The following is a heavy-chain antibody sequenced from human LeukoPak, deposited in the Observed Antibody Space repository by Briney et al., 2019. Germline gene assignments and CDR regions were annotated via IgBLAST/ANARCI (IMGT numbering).Heavy chain of an antibody. J-gene: IGHJ4*02. V-gene: IGHV1-46*01. CDR3: ARERVAGTDFDY. CDR2: INPSGGST. D-gene: IGHD6-19*01. CDR1: GYTFTSYY. Sequence: ASVKVSCKASGYTFTSYYMHWERQAPGQGLEWMGIINPSGGSTSYAQKFQGRVTMTRDMSTSTVYMELSSLRSEDTAVYYCARERVAGTDFDYWGQGTLVTVSS.